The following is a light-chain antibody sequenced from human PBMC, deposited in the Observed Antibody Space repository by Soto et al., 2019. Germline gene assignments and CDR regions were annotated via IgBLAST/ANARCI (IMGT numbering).Light chain of an antibody. J-gene: IGLJ2*01. CDR3: SSYTSSSTLV. Sequence: QSALTQPASVSGSPGQSITISCTGTSSDIGGYNYVSWYQHHPGRAPKLMICEVSNRPSGISSRFSGSKSGNTASLTISGLQAEDEAAYYCSSYTSSSTLVFGGGTKLTVL. V-gene: IGLV2-14*01. CDR1: SSDIGGYNY. CDR2: EVS.